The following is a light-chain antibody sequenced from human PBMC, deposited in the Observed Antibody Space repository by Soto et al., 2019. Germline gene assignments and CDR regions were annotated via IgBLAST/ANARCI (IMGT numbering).Light chain of an antibody. V-gene: IGLV2-23*02. CDR2: EVS. CDR1: SSDVGTYNL. CDR3: CSYAGSSTLWL. J-gene: IGLJ3*02. Sequence: QSVLTQPPSVSGSPGQSITISCTGSSSDVGTYNLVSWYQHHPGEAPKLMIYEVSKRPSGVSNRVSGSKSDNTASLTISALQDEDEADYSCCSYAGSSTLWLFGGGTKLTVL.